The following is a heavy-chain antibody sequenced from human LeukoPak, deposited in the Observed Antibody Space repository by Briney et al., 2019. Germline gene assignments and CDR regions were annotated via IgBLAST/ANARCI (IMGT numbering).Heavy chain of an antibody. J-gene: IGHJ6*02. CDR2: ISSSGSYI. V-gene: IGHV3-21*01. CDR3: ARVGCRGGSCSSRGDFYYGMDV. D-gene: IGHD2-15*01. Sequence: GGSLRLSCAASGFTFSSYSMNWVRQAPGKGLEWVSSISSSGSYISYPDSMQGRFTISRDNAQNALFLQMNSLRAEDTAVYYCARVGCRGGSCSSRGDFYYGMDVWGQGTTVTVSS. CDR1: GFTFSSYS.